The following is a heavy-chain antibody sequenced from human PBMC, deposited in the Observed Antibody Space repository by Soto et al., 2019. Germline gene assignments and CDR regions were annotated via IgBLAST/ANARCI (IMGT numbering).Heavy chain of an antibody. CDR1: GFTFSSYA. CDR2: ISYDGSNK. Sequence: GGSLRLSCAASGFTFSSYAMHWVRQAPGKGLEWVAVISYDGSNKYYADSVKGRFTISRDNSKNTLYLQMNSLRAEDTAVYYCARDSDYWGQGTLVTVSS. CDR3: ARDSDY. J-gene: IGHJ4*02. V-gene: IGHV3-30-3*01.